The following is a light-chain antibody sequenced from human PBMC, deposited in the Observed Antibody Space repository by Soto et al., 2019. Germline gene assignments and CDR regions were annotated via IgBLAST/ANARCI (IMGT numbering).Light chain of an antibody. CDR3: QQYNNWLLT. J-gene: IGKJ1*01. Sequence: EILMTQSPATLSVTPGERATLSCGASQYVSTNVAWYQQKPGQGPRLLIYAASSRATGTPARFSGSGSATELKLNIRNLPFEDFEISFCQQYNNWLLTVGQG. V-gene: IGKV3-15*01. CDR1: QYVSTN. CDR2: AAS.